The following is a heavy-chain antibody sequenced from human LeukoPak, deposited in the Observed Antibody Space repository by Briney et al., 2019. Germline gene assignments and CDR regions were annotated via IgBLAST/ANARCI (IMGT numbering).Heavy chain of an antibody. J-gene: IGHJ6*02. CDR3: ARGPTMYGMDV. CDR1: GFTVSNNY. Sequence: PGGSLRLSCAASGFTVSNNYISWVRQAPGKGLEWVSVIYSGGSTYYADSVKGRFTISRDNSKNTLYLQMNSLRAEDTAIYYCARGPTMYGMDVWGQGTTVTVSS. CDR2: IYSGGST. V-gene: IGHV3-53*01.